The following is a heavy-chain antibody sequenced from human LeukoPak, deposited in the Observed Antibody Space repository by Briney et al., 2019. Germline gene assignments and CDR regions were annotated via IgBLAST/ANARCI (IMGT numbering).Heavy chain of an antibody. D-gene: IGHD5-24*01. CDR1: GGSISSGGYY. J-gene: IGHJ4*02. Sequence: SQTLSLTCTVSGGSISSGGYYWSWIRRHPGKGLEWIGYIYYSGSTYYNPSLKSRVTISVDTSKNQFSLKLSSVTAADTAVYYCARDRDGYNFDYWGQGTLVTVSS. V-gene: IGHV4-31*03. CDR3: ARDRDGYNFDY. CDR2: IYYSGST.